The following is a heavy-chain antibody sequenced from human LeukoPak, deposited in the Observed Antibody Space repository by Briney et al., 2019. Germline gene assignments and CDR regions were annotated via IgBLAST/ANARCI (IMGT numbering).Heavy chain of an antibody. V-gene: IGHV3-33*01. J-gene: IGHJ4*02. CDR1: GFTFSSYG. D-gene: IGHD6-19*01. CDR2: IWSDGSNK. Sequence: GGSLRLSCAASGFTFSSYGMHWVRQAPGMGLEWVAIIWSDGSNKYYADSVKGRFTISRDNSKNTLYLQMNSLRAEDTAVYYCARVGSGWGLDYWGQGTLVTVSS. CDR3: ARVGSGWGLDY.